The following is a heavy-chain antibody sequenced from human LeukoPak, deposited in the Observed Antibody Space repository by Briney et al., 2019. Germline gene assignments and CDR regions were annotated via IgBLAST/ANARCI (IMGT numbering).Heavy chain of an antibody. CDR3: ATTTVVTPCAFDI. J-gene: IGHJ3*02. V-gene: IGHV4-59*08. Sequence: SETLSLTCTVSGGSISSYYWSWIRQPPGKGLEWIGYIYYSGSTNYNPSLKSRVTISVDTSKNQLSLKLSSVTAADTAVYYCATTTVVTPCAFDIWGQGTMVTVSS. CDR1: GGSISSYY. CDR2: IYYSGST. D-gene: IGHD4-17*01.